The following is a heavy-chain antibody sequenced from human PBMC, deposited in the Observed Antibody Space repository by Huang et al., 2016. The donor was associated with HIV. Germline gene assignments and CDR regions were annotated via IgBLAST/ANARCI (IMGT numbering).Heavy chain of an antibody. Sequence: QVQMVESGGGVGQPGRSRRLSCAASGFTFSSLVMYWVRQAPGKGLESVAVIAYDGSNKYYADSVQGRFTISIDNSKNTLYLQMNGLRTEDTAVYYCAREDDYGGNWGQGTLVTVSS. J-gene: IGHJ4*02. CDR1: GFTFSSLV. CDR2: IAYDGSNK. CDR3: AREDDYGGN. V-gene: IGHV3-30-3*01. D-gene: IGHD4-17*01.